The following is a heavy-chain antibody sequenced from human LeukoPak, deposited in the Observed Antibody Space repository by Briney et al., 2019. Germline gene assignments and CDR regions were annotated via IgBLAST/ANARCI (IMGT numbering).Heavy chain of an antibody. J-gene: IGHJ5*02. CDR1: GVIISSYA. CDR2: INGRGDNT. Sequence: GGSLRLSCAASGVIISSYAMSWVRQAPGKGLEWVSAINGRGDNTYYADFVKGRFTISRDSSKSTVYLQMNSLRTEDTAVYYCAKDRVSPGFNWFDPWGQGTLVTVSS. V-gene: IGHV3-23*01. D-gene: IGHD2/OR15-2a*01. CDR3: AKDRVSPGFNWFDP.